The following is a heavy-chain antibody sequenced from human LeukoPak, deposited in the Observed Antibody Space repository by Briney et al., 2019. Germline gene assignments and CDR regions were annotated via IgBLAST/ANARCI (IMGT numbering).Heavy chain of an antibody. CDR1: GFTFSNFY. CDR3: ARGAPPQN. CDR2: ITSRSDII. J-gene: IGHJ4*02. V-gene: IGHV3-11*01. Sequence: KAGGSLRLSCAASGFTFSNFYMSWIRQAPGRGLEWVSYITSRSDIIYYADSVKGRFTISRDNANNSLHLQMDSLRVEDTAVYYCARGAPPQNWGQGALVTVSS.